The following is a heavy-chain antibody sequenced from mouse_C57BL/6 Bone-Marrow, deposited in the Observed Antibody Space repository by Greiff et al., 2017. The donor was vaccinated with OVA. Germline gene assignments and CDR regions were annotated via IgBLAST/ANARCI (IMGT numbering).Heavy chain of an antibody. V-gene: IGHV1-81*01. CDR2: IYPRSGNT. J-gene: IGHJ3*01. CDR1: GYTFTSYG. Sequence: VQLQQSGAELARPGASVKLSCKASGYTFTSYGISWVKQRTGQGLEWIGEIYPRSGNTYSNEKFKGKATLTAAKSSSTAYMELRSLPSEDSAVYFCAREGETSRAWFAYWGRGTLVTVSA. CDR3: AREGETSRAWFAY.